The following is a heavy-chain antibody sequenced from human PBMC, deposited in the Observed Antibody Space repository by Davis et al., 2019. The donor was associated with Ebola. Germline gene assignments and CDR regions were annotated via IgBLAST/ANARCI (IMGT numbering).Heavy chain of an antibody. CDR1: GGSISSSNW. J-gene: IGHJ3*02. CDR2: IYHSGST. V-gene: IGHV4-4*02. D-gene: IGHD3-3*01. Sequence: MPGGSLRLSCAVSGGSISSSNWWSWVRQPPGKGLEWIGEIYHSGSTNYNPSLKSRVTISVDTSKNQFSLKLSSVTAADTAVYYCARAEFGVLYDAFDIWGQGTMVTVSS. CDR3: ARAEFGVLYDAFDI.